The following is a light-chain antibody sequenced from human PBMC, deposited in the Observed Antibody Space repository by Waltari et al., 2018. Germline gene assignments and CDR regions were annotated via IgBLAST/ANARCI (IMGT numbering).Light chain of an antibody. CDR3: QQCDNWPPLT. CDR1: QSVRSF. V-gene: IGKV3-11*01. CDR2: EAS. Sequence: EIVLTQSPATLSLSPGERATLSCRASQSVRSFIAWYQHKPGQAPRLLIYEASKRATGVPDRFSGSGSGTDFSLTISSLEPEDFAVYYCQQCDNWPPLTFGGGTKVE. J-gene: IGKJ4*01.